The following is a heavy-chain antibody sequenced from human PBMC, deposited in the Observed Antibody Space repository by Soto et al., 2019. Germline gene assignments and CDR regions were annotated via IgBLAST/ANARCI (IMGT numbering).Heavy chain of an antibody. Sequence: GASVKVSCKASGGTFSSYAISWVRQAPGQGLEWMGGIIPIFGTANYAQKFQGRVTITADESTSTAYMELSSLRSEDTAVYYCASNYYDSSGYYQHYGMDVWGQGTTVTVSS. CDR2: IIPIFGTA. CDR1: GGTFSSYA. J-gene: IGHJ6*02. V-gene: IGHV1-69*13. D-gene: IGHD3-22*01. CDR3: ASNYYDSSGYYQHYGMDV.